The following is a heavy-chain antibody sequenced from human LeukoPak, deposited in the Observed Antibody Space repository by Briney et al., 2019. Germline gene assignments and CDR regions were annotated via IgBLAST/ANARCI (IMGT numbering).Heavy chain of an antibody. CDR2: IYHSGIT. CDR3: ARSGYYSDTSGYSPYYYFYMDV. J-gene: IGHJ6*03. D-gene: IGHD3-22*01. CDR1: GGSISSYY. V-gene: IGHV4-59*12. Sequence: SETLSLTCTVSGGSISSYYWSWIRQPPGKGLEWIGYIYHSGITYYNPSLKSRVTISVDRSKNQFSLKLSSVTAADTAVYYRARSGYYSDTSGYSPYYYFYMDVWGKGTTVTVSS.